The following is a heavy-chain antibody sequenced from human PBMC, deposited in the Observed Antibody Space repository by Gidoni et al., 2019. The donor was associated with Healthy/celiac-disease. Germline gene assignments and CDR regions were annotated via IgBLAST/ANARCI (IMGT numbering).Heavy chain of an antibody. D-gene: IGHD5-18*01. J-gene: IGHJ4*02. Sequence: QVQLQQWGAGLLKPSETLSLTCAVYGGSFSGYYWSWIRQPPGKGLEWIGEINHSGSTHYNPSLKSRVTISVDTSKNQFSLKLSSVTAADTAVYYCARGRGYSYGIDYWGQGTLVTVSS. CDR1: GGSFSGYY. V-gene: IGHV4-34*01. CDR2: INHSGST. CDR3: ARGRGYSYGIDY.